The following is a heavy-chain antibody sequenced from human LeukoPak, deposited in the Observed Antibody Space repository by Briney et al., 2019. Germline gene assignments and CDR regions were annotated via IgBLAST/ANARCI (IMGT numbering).Heavy chain of an antibody. V-gene: IGHV4-59*12. J-gene: IGHJ4*02. CDR3: ARVMTLAYFDY. CDR2: IYYSGNT. Sequence: SETLSLTCTVSGGSISSYYWSWIRQPPGKGLEWIGYIYYSGNTNYNPSLKSRVTISVDKSKNQFSLKLSSVTAADTAVYYCARVMTLAYFDYWGQGTLVTVSS. CDR1: GGSISSYY. D-gene: IGHD3-16*01.